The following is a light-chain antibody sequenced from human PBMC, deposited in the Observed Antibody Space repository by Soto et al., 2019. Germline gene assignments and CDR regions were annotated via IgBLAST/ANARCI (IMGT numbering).Light chain of an antibody. CDR1: QNVSSSY. Sequence: EIVLTQSPGTLSLSAGERATLSCRASQNVSSSYLAWYQQKPGQAPRLLVYGASSRATGIPDRFSGSGSGTDFTLTISRLEPEDFAVYYCQQYGSSRWTFGQGTKVDIK. CDR2: GAS. V-gene: IGKV3-20*01. CDR3: QQYGSSRWT. J-gene: IGKJ1*01.